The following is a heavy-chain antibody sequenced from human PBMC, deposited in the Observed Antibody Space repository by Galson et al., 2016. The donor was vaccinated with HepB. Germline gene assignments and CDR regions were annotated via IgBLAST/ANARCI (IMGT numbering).Heavy chain of an antibody. CDR2: IDPSGGST. Sequence: SVKVSCKASGYTFTSYYIHWVRQAPGQGLEWMGIIDPSGGSTSHTQKFQGRVAMTRDKSTSTVHMDLYSLKSDDTAVYYCARDPDIGGVGGMDVWGQGTTVIVSS. CDR3: ARDPDIGGVGGMDV. V-gene: IGHV1-46*01. D-gene: IGHD3-10*01. CDR1: GYTFTSYY. J-gene: IGHJ6*02.